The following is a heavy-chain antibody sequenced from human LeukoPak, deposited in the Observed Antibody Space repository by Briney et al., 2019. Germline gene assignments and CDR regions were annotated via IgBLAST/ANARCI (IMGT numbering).Heavy chain of an antibody. V-gene: IGHV3-23*01. CDR1: GFTFSSYA. J-gene: IGHJ4*02. CDR2: ISISGSKT. CDR3: ANEIRPNDY. D-gene: IGHD4-17*01. Sequence: GGSLRLSCAASGFTFSSYAMSWVRQVPGKGLEWVSAISISGSKTYYADSVKGRFTISRDNSKNTLYLQMNSLRAEDTAVYYCANEIRPNDYWGQGTQVTVSS.